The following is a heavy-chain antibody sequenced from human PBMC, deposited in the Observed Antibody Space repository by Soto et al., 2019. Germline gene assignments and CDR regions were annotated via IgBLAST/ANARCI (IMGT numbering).Heavy chain of an antibody. D-gene: IGHD3-16*01. CDR2: VYSSGST. CDR3: ARAPRTAVGGGDY. V-gene: IGHV4-61*03. J-gene: IGHJ4*02. CDR1: GASVSSGTYF. Sequence: QVQLQESGPGLVKPSETLSLTCTVSGASVSSGTYFWSWIRLPPGKGLEWIAYVYSSGSTNYNPSLKSRVTISVDTSKNHFSLNLSSVTAAATALYYCARAPRTAVGGGDYWGQGILVTVSS.